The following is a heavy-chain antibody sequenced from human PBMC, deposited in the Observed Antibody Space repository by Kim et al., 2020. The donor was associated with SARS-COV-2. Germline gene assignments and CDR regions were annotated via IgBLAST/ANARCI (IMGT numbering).Heavy chain of an antibody. J-gene: IGHJ6*02. CDR3: ARDWSYGLDV. V-gene: IGHV3-74*01. Sequence: TEEDSVKGRFTISRDKAKSAVSLHMNSLRPEDTAVYYCARDWSYGLDVWGQGTTVTVSS.